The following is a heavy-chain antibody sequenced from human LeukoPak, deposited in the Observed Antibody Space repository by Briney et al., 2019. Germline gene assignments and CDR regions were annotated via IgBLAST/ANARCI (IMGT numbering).Heavy chain of an antibody. J-gene: IGHJ6*04. V-gene: IGHV3-48*03. CDR3: AELGITMIGGV. D-gene: IGHD3-10*02. CDR1: GFTFSSYA. CDR2: ISSSGSTI. Sequence: GGSLRLSCAASGFTFSSYAMSWVRQAPGKGLEWVSYISSSGSTIYYADSVKGRFTISRDNAKNSLYLQMNSLRAEDTAVCYCAELGITMIGGVWGKGTTVTVSS.